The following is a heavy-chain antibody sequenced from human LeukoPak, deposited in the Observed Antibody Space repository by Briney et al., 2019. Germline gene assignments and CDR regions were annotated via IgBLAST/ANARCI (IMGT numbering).Heavy chain of an antibody. J-gene: IGHJ4*02. CDR3: ARGYTAMVTMIDY. V-gene: IGHV1-69*02. CDR1: GGTFSSYT. Sequence: ASVKVSCKASGGTFSSYTISWVRQAPGQGLEWVGRIIPILGIANYAQKFQGRVTITADKSTSTAYMELSSLRSEDTTVYYCARGYTAMVTMIDYRGQGNLVTVSS. D-gene: IGHD5-18*01. CDR2: IIPILGIA.